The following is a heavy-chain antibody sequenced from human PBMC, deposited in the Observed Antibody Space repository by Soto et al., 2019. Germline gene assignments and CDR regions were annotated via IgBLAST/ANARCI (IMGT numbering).Heavy chain of an antibody. V-gene: IGHV3-30*18. CDR2: ISYDGSNK. CDR1: GFTFSTYG. CDR3: AKGFSYSVIDY. J-gene: IGHJ4*02. Sequence: VQLVESGGGVVQPGRSLRRSCAASGFTFSTYGMHWVRQAPGKGLEWVAVISYDGSNKYYADSVKGRFTISRDNSKNTLYLQMSSLRAEDTAVYYCAKGFSYSVIDYWGQGTLVTVSS. D-gene: IGHD5-18*01.